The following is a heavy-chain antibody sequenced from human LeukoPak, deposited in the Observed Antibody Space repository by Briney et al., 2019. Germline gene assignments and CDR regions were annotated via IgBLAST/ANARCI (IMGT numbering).Heavy chain of an antibody. D-gene: IGHD6-13*01. V-gene: IGHV4-39*07. CDR1: GGSISTSNYY. CDR2: IFYSGST. Sequence: SETLSLTCTVSGGSISTSNYYWGWIRQPPGKGLEWIGNIFYSGSTYYSPSLKSRVTISLDTSRNQFSLKLSSVTAADTAVYYCARGRPTGIAAAGTPGDYWGQGTLVTVSS. J-gene: IGHJ4*02. CDR3: ARGRPTGIAAAGTPGDY.